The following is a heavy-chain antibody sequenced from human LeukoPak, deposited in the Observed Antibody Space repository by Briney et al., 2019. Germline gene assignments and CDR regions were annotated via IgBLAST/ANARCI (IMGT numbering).Heavy chain of an antibody. V-gene: IGHV4-38-2*01. Sequence: WETLSLTCAVSGYSTSRGYYWGWIRQPPGKGLEWIGSIYHSGSTYYNPSLKSRVTISVETSKNQFSLKVRSVTAADTAVYYCAGWFGELLSLFAYWGQGTLVTVSS. D-gene: IGHD3-10*01. J-gene: IGHJ4*02. CDR3: AGWFGELLSLFAY. CDR1: GYSTSRGYY. CDR2: IYHSGST.